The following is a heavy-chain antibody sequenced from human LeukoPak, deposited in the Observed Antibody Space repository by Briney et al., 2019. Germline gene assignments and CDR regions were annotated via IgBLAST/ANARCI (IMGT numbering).Heavy chain of an antibody. Sequence: ASVKVSCKASGGTFSSYAISWVRQAPGQGLEWXXXXIPIFGTANYAQKFQGRVTITADESTSTAYMELSSLRSEDTAVYYCASQQLGYCSSTSCYFDYWGQGTLVTVSS. CDR1: GGTFSSYA. CDR2: XIPIFGTA. D-gene: IGHD2-2*01. V-gene: IGHV1-69*01. CDR3: ASQQLGYCSSTSCYFDY. J-gene: IGHJ4*02.